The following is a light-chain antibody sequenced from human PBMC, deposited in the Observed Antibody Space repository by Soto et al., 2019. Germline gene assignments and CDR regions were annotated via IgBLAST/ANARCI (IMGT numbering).Light chain of an antibody. CDR1: QSVSSSY. Sequence: EIGVTQSPGTLSLSPEERATLSCRASQSVSSSYLAWYQQKPGQAPRLLIYGASSRATGIPDRFSGSGSGTDFTLTISRLEPEDFAVYYCQQYGSSPSALTFGGGTKVEIK. J-gene: IGKJ4*01. CDR2: GAS. V-gene: IGKV3-20*01. CDR3: QQYGSSPSALT.